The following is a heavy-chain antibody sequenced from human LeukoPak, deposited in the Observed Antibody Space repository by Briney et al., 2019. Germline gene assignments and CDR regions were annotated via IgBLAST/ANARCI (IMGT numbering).Heavy chain of an antibody. CDR1: GYTLTGYY. D-gene: IGHD1-26*01. Sequence: ASVKVSCKASGYTLTGYYMHWVRQAPGQGLEWMGWINPNSGGTNYAQKFQGRVTMTRDTSISTAYMVLSRLRSDDTAVYYCARGSAYSGSYYYYFYMDVWGKGTTVTVAS. J-gene: IGHJ6*03. V-gene: IGHV1-2*02. CDR2: INPNSGGT. CDR3: ARGSAYSGSYYYYFYMDV.